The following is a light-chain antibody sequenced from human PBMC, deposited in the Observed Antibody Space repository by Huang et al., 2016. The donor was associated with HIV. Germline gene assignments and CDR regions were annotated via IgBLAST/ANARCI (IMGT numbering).Light chain of an antibody. CDR2: DAS. CDR1: QTISSY. CDR3: QQRSNWLLT. Sequence: EIVLTQSPATLSLSPGERASLSCRASQTISSYLAWYQPKPGQAPRLLIYDASNRATGIPARFSGSGSGTDFTLTISSLEPEDFAVYYCQQRSNWLLTFGGGIKVEIK. V-gene: IGKV3-11*01. J-gene: IGKJ4*01.